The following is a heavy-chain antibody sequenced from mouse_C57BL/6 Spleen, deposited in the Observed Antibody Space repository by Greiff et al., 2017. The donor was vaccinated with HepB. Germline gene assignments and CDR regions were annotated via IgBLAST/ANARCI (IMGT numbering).Heavy chain of an antibody. CDR2: IDPSDSYT. Sequence: QVQLQQPGAELVMPGASVKLSCKASGYTFTSYWMHWVKQRPGQGLEWIGEIDPSDSYTNYNQKFKGKSTLTVDKSSSTAYMQLSSRTSEDSAVYYCAVTGTEAMDYWGQGTSVTVSS. V-gene: IGHV1-69*01. D-gene: IGHD4-1*01. CDR1: GYTFTSYW. CDR3: AVTGTEAMDY. J-gene: IGHJ4*01.